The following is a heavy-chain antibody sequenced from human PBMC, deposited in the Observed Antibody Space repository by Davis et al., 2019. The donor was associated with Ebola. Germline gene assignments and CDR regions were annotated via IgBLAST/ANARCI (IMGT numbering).Heavy chain of an antibody. Sequence: GSLRLSCTVSGGSVSSGSYYWSWIRQPPGKGLEWIGYIYYSGSTNYNPSLKSRVTISVDTSKNQFSLKLSSVTAADTAVYYCARVPFYGDYFDYWGQGTLVTVSS. CDR2: IYYSGST. V-gene: IGHV4-61*01. J-gene: IGHJ4*02. D-gene: IGHD4-17*01. CDR1: GGSVSSGSYY. CDR3: ARVPFYGDYFDY.